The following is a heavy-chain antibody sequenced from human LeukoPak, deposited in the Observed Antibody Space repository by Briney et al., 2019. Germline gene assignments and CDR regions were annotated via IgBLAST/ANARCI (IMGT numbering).Heavy chain of an antibody. D-gene: IGHD4-17*01. Sequence: SETLSLTCAVSGYSISSGYYWGWIRQPPGKELEWIGSIYHSGSTYYNPSLKSRVTISVDTSKNQFSLKLSSVTAADTAVYYCASVTLDAFDIWGQGTMVTVSS. CDR1: GYSISSGYY. V-gene: IGHV4-38-2*01. CDR2: IYHSGST. J-gene: IGHJ3*02. CDR3: ASVTLDAFDI.